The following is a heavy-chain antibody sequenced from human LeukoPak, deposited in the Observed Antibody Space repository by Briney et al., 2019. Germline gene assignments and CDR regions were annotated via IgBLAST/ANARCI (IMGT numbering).Heavy chain of an antibody. V-gene: IGHV3-74*01. Sequence: GGSLRLSCAASGFTFSNYWMHWVRQVPGKGLVWVSRINDDGSFTTYADSVKGRFTISRDNAKNTLYLQMNSLRVEDTAVYYCAREILAAGKTLTYWGQGSLITVSS. CDR1: GFTFSNYW. CDR2: INDDGSFT. D-gene: IGHD6-13*01. CDR3: AREILAAGKTLTY. J-gene: IGHJ4*02.